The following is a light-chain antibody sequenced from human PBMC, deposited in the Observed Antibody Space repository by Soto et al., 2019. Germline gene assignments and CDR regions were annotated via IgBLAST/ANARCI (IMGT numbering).Light chain of an antibody. CDR3: QQRSSWPRT. V-gene: IGKV3-11*01. Sequence: EIVLTQSPGTLSLSPGERATRSCRASQSVSSYLAWYQQKPGQAPRLLIYDASNRATGIPARFSGSGSGTDFTLTISSLEPEDFAIYYCQQRSSWPRTFGRGTKVDIK. CDR1: QSVSSY. J-gene: IGKJ1*01. CDR2: DAS.